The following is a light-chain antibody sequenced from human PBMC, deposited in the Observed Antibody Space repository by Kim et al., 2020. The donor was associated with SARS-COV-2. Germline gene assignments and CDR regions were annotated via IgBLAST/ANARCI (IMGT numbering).Light chain of an antibody. CDR1: SSDVGGSNF. V-gene: IGLV2-14*03. Sequence: GQSITISCTGTSSDVGGSNFVSWYRQYPGKAPQLMIYDVSKRPSGVSNRFSGSKSGNTASLTISGLQTEDEADYYCSSYIISTTGLFGTGTKVTVL. CDR3: SSYIISTTGL. CDR2: DVS. J-gene: IGLJ1*01.